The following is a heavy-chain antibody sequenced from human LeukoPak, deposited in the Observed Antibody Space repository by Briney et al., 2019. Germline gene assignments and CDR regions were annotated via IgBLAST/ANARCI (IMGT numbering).Heavy chain of an antibody. CDR2: ISSSSSTV. D-gene: IGHD7-27*01. Sequence: GGSLRLSCAASGFTFSSYSMNWVRQAPGKGLEWVSYISSSSSTVYYADSVKGRFTISRDNAKNSLYLQMNSLRAEDTAVYYCAKDGGLWVSAHWGDSWGRGTLVTVSS. V-gene: IGHV3-48*01. CDR3: AKDGGLWVSAHWGDS. J-gene: IGHJ4*02. CDR1: GFTFSSYS.